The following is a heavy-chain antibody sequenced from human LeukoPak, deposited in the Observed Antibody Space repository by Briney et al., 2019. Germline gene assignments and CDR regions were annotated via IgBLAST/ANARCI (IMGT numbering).Heavy chain of an antibody. D-gene: IGHD6-19*01. CDR2: ISGSGDDT. V-gene: IGHV3-23*01. Sequence: GGSLRLSCAASGFTFNKYVVSWVRQAPGKGLEWVSSISGSGDDTYYADSVKGRFTISRDNSKNTLYLQMNSLRAEDTAVYYCAREIMEYGDSGLYYFDYWGQGTLVTVSS. CDR1: GFTFNKYV. CDR3: AREIMEYGDSGLYYFDY. J-gene: IGHJ4*02.